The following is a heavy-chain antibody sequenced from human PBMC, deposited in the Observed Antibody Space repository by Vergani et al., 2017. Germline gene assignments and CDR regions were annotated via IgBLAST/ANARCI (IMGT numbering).Heavy chain of an antibody. CDR3: ARDLIQWRADDAFDI. CDR1: GGSISSYY. J-gene: IGHJ3*02. V-gene: IGHV4-4*07. Sequence: QVQLQESGPGLVKPSETLSLTCTVSGGSISSYYWSWIRQPAGKGLEWIGRIYTSGSTNYNPSLKSRVPMSVDKSKTQCSLKLSSVTAADTAVYYWARDLIQWRADDAFDIWGQGTMVTVSS. CDR2: IYTSGST. D-gene: IGHD5-12*01.